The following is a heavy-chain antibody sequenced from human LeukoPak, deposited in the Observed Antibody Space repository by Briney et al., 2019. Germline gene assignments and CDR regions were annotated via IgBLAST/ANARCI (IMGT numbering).Heavy chain of an antibody. CDR2: ISAYNGNT. CDR3: ARVPHDFWSGYNYHYYMDV. CDR1: GYTFTSYG. J-gene: IGHJ6*03. D-gene: IGHD3-3*01. Sequence: GASVKVSCKASGYTFTSYGISWVRQAPGRGLEWMGWISAYNGNTNYAQKLQGRVTMTTDTSTSTAYMELGSLRSDDTAVYYCARVPHDFWSGYNYHYYMDVWGKGTTVTVSS. V-gene: IGHV1-18*01.